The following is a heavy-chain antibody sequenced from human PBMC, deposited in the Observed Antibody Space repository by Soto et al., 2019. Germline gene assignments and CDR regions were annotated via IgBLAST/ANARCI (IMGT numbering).Heavy chain of an antibody. J-gene: IGHJ5*02. Sequence: SDTLSLTCTVSGASLTIGNHYWSWIRQPPGKGLEWIGYISHSAVTNYNPSFKSRVTISADMAKNEFSLKLSSVTAADTAMYYCARVRYFATDPWGQGTLVTVSS. CDR1: GASLTIGNHY. CDR2: ISHSAVT. CDR3: ARVRYFATDP. D-gene: IGHD3-9*01. V-gene: IGHV4-61*01.